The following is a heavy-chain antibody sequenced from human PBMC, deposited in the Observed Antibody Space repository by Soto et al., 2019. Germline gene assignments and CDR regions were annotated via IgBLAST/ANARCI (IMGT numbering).Heavy chain of an antibody. V-gene: IGHV1-69*06. D-gene: IGHD2-15*01. CDR1: GGTFSSYA. CDR3: AREGPLGYCSGGSCYSNHMDV. CDR2: IIPIFGTA. Sequence: QVQLVQSGAEVKKPGSSVKVSCKASGGTFSSYAISWVRQAPGQGLEWMGGIIPIFGTANYAQKFQGRVTITADKSTSTAYLELSSLRSEDTAVYYCAREGPLGYCSGGSCYSNHMDVWGQGTTVTVSS. J-gene: IGHJ6*02.